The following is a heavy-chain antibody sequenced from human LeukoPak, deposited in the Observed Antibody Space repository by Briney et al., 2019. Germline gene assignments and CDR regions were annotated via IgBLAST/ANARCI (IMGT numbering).Heavy chain of an antibody. D-gene: IGHD2-2*01. CDR1: GFTFSTYA. J-gene: IGHJ4*02. V-gene: IGHV3-21*06. CDR3: ARGYCSSTSCPKAYYFDY. CDR2: ISSSGDYI. Sequence: GGSLRLSCAASGFTFSTYAMNWVRQAPGKGLEWVSSISSSGDYIFYADSVKDRFAISRDNAKNSLLLQMNSLRAEDTAVYYCARGYCSSTSCPKAYYFDYWGQGTLVTVSS.